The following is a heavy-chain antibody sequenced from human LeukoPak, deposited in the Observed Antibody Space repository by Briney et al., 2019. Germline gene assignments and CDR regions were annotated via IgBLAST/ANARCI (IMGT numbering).Heavy chain of an antibody. CDR1: GFTFSSYA. CDR2: ISGSGGST. CDR3: AKRGVVIRVFLVGFHKEAYYFDS. J-gene: IGHJ4*02. V-gene: IGHV3-23*01. Sequence: GGSLRLSCAASGFTFSSYAMSWVRQAPGKGLEWVSAISGSGGSTYYADSVKGRFTISRDNSKDTLYLQMNSLRAEDTAVYFCAKRGVVIRVFLVGFHKEAYYFDSWGQGALVTVSS. D-gene: IGHD3-10*01.